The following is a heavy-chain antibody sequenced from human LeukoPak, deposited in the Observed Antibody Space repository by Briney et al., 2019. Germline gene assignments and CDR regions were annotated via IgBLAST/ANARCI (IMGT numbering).Heavy chain of an antibody. CDR1: GFTFSSYS. V-gene: IGHV3-48*02. Sequence: TGGSLRLSCAASGFTFSSYSMNWVRQAPGKGLEWLSCISSSSSIIYYADSVKGRFTISRDNAKNSLYLQMNSLRDEDTAVYYCARDGDSSGYYAAFDIWGQGTMVTVSS. J-gene: IGHJ3*02. D-gene: IGHD3-22*01. CDR3: ARDGDSSGYYAAFDI. CDR2: ISSSSSII.